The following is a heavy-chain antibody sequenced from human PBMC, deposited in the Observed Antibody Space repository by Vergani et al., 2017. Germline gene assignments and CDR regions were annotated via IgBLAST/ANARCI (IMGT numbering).Heavy chain of an antibody. CDR2: IYYSGST. J-gene: IGHJ4*02. D-gene: IGHD6-19*01. Sequence: QVQLQESGPGLVKPSETLSPTCTVPGGSISSYYWSWIRQPPGKGLEWIGYIYYSGSTNYNPSLKSRVTISVDTSKNQFSLKLSAVTAADTAVYYCARSAGGQWLVSDYSDYGGEGSLVSVSS. CDR1: GGSISSYY. CDR3: ARSAGGQWLVSDYSDY. V-gene: IGHV4-59*01.